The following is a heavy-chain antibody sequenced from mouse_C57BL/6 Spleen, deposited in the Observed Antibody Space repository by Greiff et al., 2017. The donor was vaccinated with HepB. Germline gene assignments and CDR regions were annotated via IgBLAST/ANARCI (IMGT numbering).Heavy chain of an antibody. D-gene: IGHD1-1*01. CDR2: IDPENGDT. J-gene: IGHJ2*01. CDR3: TTGRVYYYGSSYVYFDY. V-gene: IGHV14-4*01. CDR1: GFNIKDDY. Sequence: EVKLMESGAELVRPGASVKLSCTASGFNIKDDYMHWVKQRPEQGLEWIGWIDPENGDTEYASKFQGKATITADTSSNTAYLQLSSLTSEDTAVYYCTTGRVYYYGSSYVYFDYWGQGTTLTVSS.